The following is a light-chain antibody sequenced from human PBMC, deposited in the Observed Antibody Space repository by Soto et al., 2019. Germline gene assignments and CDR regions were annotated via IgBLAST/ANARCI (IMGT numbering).Light chain of an antibody. CDR3: QHWNNYLWT. CDR2: KTS. Sequence: DIQMTQSPSTLSASVGDRVTITCRASQTISDWLAWYQQKPGKAPKLLIYKTSNLESGVPSRFSGSGSGTEFTLTISGLQPEDFVTYHCQHWNNYLWTFGQGTKVEIK. CDR1: QTISDW. V-gene: IGKV1-5*03. J-gene: IGKJ1*01.